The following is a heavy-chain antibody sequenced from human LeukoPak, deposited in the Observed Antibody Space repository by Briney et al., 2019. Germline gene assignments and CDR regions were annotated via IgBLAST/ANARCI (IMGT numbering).Heavy chain of an antibody. CDR1: GFTLGSHD. D-gene: IGHD5-18*01. CDR2: VSSGFHA. J-gene: IGHJ4*02. Sequence: GGSLRLSCTASGFTLGSHDMHWVRQIPGQGLEWVAAVSSGFHAFFADSVQGRFTVSREDARNSLYLQMNSLRTGDTAVYYCVREARGYHYTYFDYWGQGTLVTVSS. CDR3: VREARGYHYTYFDY. V-gene: IGHV3-13*01.